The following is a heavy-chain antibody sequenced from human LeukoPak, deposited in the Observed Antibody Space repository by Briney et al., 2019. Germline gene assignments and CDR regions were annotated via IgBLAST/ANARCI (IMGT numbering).Heavy chain of an antibody. V-gene: IGHV4-39*01. CDR2: IYYGGST. D-gene: IGHD6-19*01. CDR3: ARLGGTGGWLFYYFDY. J-gene: IGHJ4*02. CDR1: GGSISSSSYY. Sequence: SETLSLTCTVSGGSISSSSYYWGWIRQPPGKGLEWIGSIYYGGSTYYNPSLKSRVTISVDTSKNQFSLKLSSVTAADTAVYYCARLGGTGGWLFYYFDYWGQGTLVTVSS.